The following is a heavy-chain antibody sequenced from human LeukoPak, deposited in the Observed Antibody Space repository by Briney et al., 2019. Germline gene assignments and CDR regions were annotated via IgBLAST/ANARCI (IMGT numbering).Heavy chain of an antibody. V-gene: IGHV1-69*01. CDR3: ARTDGYNIDY. J-gene: IGHJ4*02. CDR2: IIPIFGTA. CDR1: GGTFSIYA. D-gene: IGHD5-24*01. Sequence: GSSVKVSCKASGGTFSIYAISWVRQAPGQGLEWMGGIIPIFGTANYAQKFQGRVTITADESTSTAYMELSSLRSEDTAVYYYARTDGYNIDYWGQGTLVTVSS.